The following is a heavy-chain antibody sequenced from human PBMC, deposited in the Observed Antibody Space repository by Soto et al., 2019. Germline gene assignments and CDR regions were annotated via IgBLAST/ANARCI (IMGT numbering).Heavy chain of an antibody. Sequence: SVKVSCKASGFTFTSSAVQWVRQARGQRLEWIGWIVVGSGNTNYAQKFQERVTITRDMSTSTAYMELSSLRSEDTAVYYCAADLYCSSTRCSATGMDVWGQGTTVTVSS. V-gene: IGHV1-58*01. D-gene: IGHD2-2*01. CDR1: GFTFTSSA. CDR2: IVVGSGNT. CDR3: AADLYCSSTRCSATGMDV. J-gene: IGHJ6*02.